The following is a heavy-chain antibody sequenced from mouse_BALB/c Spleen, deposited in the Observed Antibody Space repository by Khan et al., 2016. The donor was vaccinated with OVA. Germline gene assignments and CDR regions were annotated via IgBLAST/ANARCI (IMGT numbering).Heavy chain of an antibody. V-gene: IGHV1-22*01. CDR2: INPKNGVT. CDR1: GYTITEYT. J-gene: IGHJ4*01. D-gene: IGHD3-3*01. Sequence: VRLQQSGPELVKPGASVKLSCKTSGYTITEYTLHWVKQSHGKSLEWIGVINPKNGVTSYNQKFKGKATLTVDKSSNTVYLEFRSLTSEDSAVYYYERDRGRYWGQGTTVTVSS. CDR3: ERDRGRY.